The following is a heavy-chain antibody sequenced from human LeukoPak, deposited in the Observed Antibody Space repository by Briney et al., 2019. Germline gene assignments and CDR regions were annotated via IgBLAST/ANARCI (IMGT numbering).Heavy chain of an antibody. CDR3: ARSAGAIPYYYYYMDV. Sequence: SETLSLTCTVSGGSISSGSYYWSWIRQPAGKGLEWIGRIYTSGSTNYNPPLKSRVTISVDTSKNQFSLKLSSVTAADTAVYYCARSAGAIPYYYYYMDVWGKGTTVTVSS. V-gene: IGHV4-61*02. D-gene: IGHD1-26*01. CDR1: GGSISSGSYY. CDR2: IYTSGST. J-gene: IGHJ6*03.